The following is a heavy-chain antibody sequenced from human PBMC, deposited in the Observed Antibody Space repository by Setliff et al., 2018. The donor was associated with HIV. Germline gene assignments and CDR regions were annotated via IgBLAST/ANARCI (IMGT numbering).Heavy chain of an antibody. J-gene: IGHJ4*02. V-gene: IGHV3-74*01. Sequence: LRLSCAASGSTFSSYWMHWVRQAPGKGLVWVSRINSDGSSTSYADSVKGRFTISRDNAKNTLYLQMNSLRAEDTAVYYCARGPCTNGVCSYFDYWGQGTLVTVSS. D-gene: IGHD2-8*01. CDR1: GSTFSSYW. CDR2: INSDGSST. CDR3: ARGPCTNGVCSYFDY.